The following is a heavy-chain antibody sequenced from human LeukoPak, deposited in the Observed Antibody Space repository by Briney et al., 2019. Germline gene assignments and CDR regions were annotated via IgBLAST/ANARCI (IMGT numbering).Heavy chain of an antibody. CDR1: GFTFGTYA. V-gene: IGHV3-64*02. Sequence: GGSLRLSCAASGFTFGTYAMHWVRQAPGKGLEYVSAISSNGRITYYADSEKGRFTISRDNSKNILYLQMGSLRTEDTAVYYCARVSGWYWFDNWGQGTLVTVSS. CDR2: ISSNGRIT. D-gene: IGHD6-19*01. CDR3: ARVSGWYWFDN. J-gene: IGHJ4*02.